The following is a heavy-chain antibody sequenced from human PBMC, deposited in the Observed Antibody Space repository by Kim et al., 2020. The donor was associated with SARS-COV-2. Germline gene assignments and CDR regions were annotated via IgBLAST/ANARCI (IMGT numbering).Heavy chain of an antibody. CDR3: TTDGYSSSWSAFGGYCFCGVGV. Sequence: GGSLRLSCAASGFTFSNAWMSWVPQAPGKGLDWVGRIKSKTEGGTTDYAAPVKGRSTISRDDSKNTPYLQMNSLKTEDTAVYYCTTDGYSSSWSAFGGYCFCGVGVWGRGTTVTVSS. V-gene: IGHV3-15*01. CDR2: IKSKTEGGTT. J-gene: IGHJ6*02. CDR1: GFTFSNAW. D-gene: IGHD6-13*01.